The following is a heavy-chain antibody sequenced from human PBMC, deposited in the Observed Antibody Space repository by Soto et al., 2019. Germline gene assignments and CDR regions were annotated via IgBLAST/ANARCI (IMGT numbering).Heavy chain of an antibody. Sequence: QVQLVQSGAEVKKPGASVKVSCRASGYTFTNFGVTWVRRAPGQGLEWRGWISAYTDTTNYAQKFQGRVTMTRDTATSTAYMDLRRLTSDDTAVYYCARGIPGGEAWFDPWGQGALVSVAS. V-gene: IGHV1-18*01. D-gene: IGHD2-2*01. J-gene: IGHJ5*02. CDR1: GYTFTNFG. CDR3: ARGIPGGEAWFDP. CDR2: ISAYTDTT.